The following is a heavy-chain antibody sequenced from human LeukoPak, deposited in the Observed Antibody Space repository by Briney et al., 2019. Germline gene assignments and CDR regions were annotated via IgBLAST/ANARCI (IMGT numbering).Heavy chain of an antibody. CDR2: ISWNSGSI. D-gene: IGHD4-11*01. CDR1: GFTFDDYA. Sequence: GGSLRLSCAASGFTFDDYAMHWVRHAPGKGLEWVSGISWNSGSIGYADSVKGRFTISRDNAKNSLYLQMNSLRAEDTALYYCAKGTTDYRYYFDYWGQGTLVTVSS. CDR3: AKGTTDYRYYFDY. V-gene: IGHV3-9*01. J-gene: IGHJ4*02.